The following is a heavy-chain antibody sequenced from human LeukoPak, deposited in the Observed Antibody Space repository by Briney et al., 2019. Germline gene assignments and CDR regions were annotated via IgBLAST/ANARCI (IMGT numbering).Heavy chain of an antibody. CDR2: INPNSGGT. CDR3: ASPYCSSTSCSLDAFDI. J-gene: IGHJ3*02. Sequence: GASVKVSCKASGYTFTGYYMHWVRQAPGQGLEWMGWINPNSGGTNYAQKFQGRVTMTRDMSISTAYMELSRLRSDDTAVYYCASPYCSSTSCSLDAFDIWGQGTMVTVSS. CDR1: GYTFTGYY. V-gene: IGHV1-2*02. D-gene: IGHD2-2*01.